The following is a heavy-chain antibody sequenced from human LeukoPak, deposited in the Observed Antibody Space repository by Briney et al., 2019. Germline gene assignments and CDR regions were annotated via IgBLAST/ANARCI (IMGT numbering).Heavy chain of an antibody. CDR1: GFSFNDAW. J-gene: IGHJ4*02. CDR3: TTDTRRVVVPK. CDR2: IKRKTDGGTT. V-gene: IGHV3-15*01. Sequence: PRGSLRLSCAASGFSFNDAWMSWVRQAPGKGLEWVGRIKRKTDGGTTDYAAPVKGRFTISRDDSNTSLYLQMNNLKTEDTAVYYCTTDTRRVVVPKWGQGTLVTVSS. D-gene: IGHD2-15*01.